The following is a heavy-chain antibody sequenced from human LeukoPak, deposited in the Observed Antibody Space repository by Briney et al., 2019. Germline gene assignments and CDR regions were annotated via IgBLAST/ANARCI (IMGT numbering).Heavy chain of an antibody. V-gene: IGHV3-48*04. Sequence: GGSLRLSCAASGFTFSDYSMNCVRPAPGKGLEWISYVGISSGKTKYADSVKGRFTISGDSAKNSVFLQMNSLRVEDTAVYYCARDHRYAFDNWGQGTLVTVSS. D-gene: IGHD5-12*01. J-gene: IGHJ4*02. CDR3: ARDHRYAFDN. CDR1: GFTFSDYS. CDR2: VGISSGKT.